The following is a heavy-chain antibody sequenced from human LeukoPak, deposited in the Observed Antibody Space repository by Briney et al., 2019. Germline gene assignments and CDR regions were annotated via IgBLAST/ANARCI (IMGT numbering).Heavy chain of an antibody. CDR1: GESISSHY. Sequence: PSETLSLTCNVSGESISSHYWSWTRQSPGKGLEWIGYISNSGTTKFNPSLKSRVTISRDTSKNQFSLKLSSVTAADTAVYYCASSYYYDSSGYYRYWGQGTLVTVSS. D-gene: IGHD3-22*01. CDR2: ISNSGTT. V-gene: IGHV4-59*11. J-gene: IGHJ4*02. CDR3: ASSYYYDSSGYYRY.